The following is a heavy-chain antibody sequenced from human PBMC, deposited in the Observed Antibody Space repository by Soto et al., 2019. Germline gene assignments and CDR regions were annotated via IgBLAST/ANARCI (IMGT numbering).Heavy chain of an antibody. D-gene: IGHD5-18*01. CDR2: ISAYNGNT. CDR1: GYTFTSYG. V-gene: IGHV1-18*04. Sequence: ASVKASCKASGYTFTSYGISWVRQAPGQGLEWMGWISAYNGNTNYAQKLQGRVTMTTDTSTSTAYMELRSLRSDDTAVYYCARVDTAMILNWLDPWGQGTLVTVSS. CDR3: ARVDTAMILNWLDP. J-gene: IGHJ5*02.